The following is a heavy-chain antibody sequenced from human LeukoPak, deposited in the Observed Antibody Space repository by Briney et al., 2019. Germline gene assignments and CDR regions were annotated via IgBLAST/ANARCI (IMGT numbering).Heavy chain of an antibody. J-gene: IGHJ4*02. V-gene: IGHV3-23*01. Sequence: GGSLRLACAASGFRFSSYAMSWVRQTPGEGLAWVSAISGSGVSTYYADSTKGRFTVSRDNSKNTLYLQMSSLRAEDTAVYYCAKDERNWNYNLASQTYDWGQGTLVTVSS. CDR3: AKDERNWNYNLASQTYD. CDR2: ISGSGVST. CDR1: GFRFSSYA. D-gene: IGHD1-7*01.